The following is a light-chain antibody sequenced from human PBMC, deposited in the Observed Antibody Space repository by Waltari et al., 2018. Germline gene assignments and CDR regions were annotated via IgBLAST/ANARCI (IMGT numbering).Light chain of an antibody. Sequence: ETVVTQSPATLSVSPGDSATLSCRTSQTIGRSLAWYQQKPGQAPRLVSYGASIRATGIPPRFSGSGSETEFALTISGLQSEDFAVYYCQQYNNWPPGTFGQGTKVEI. J-gene: IGKJ1*01. V-gene: IGKV3-15*01. CDR1: QTIGRS. CDR2: GAS. CDR3: QQYNNWPPGT.